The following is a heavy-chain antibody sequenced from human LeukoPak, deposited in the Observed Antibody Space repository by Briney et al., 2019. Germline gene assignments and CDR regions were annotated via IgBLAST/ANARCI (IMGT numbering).Heavy chain of an antibody. Sequence: PGRSLRLSCAASGFTFSSYGMHWVRQAPGKGLEWVAVISYDGSNKYYADSVKGRFTISRDNSKNTLYLQMNSLRAEDTAVYYCARDGVAVADYWGQGTLVTVSS. CDR2: ISYDGSNK. V-gene: IGHV3-30*03. J-gene: IGHJ4*02. CDR3: ARDGVAVADY. D-gene: IGHD6-19*01. CDR1: GFTFSSYG.